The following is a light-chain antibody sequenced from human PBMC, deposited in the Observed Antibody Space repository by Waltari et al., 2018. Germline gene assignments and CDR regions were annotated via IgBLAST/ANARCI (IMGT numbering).Light chain of an antibody. CDR1: SSDVGVYNP. V-gene: IGLV2-14*01. Sequence: QYALTQPSSVSGSPGQSITISCTGSSSDVGVYNPVLCYQQHPGKAPKRLIYEVSYRPSGVSYRFSGAKSGNTASLTISGLQAEDEAEYYCSSYTTSSTRVVFGGGTTVTVL. CDR3: SSYTTSSTRVV. CDR2: EVS. J-gene: IGLJ2*01.